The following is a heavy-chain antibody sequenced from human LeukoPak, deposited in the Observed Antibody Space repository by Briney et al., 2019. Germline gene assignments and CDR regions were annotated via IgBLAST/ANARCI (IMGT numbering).Heavy chain of an antibody. CDR3: ARQSGTVGAHY. J-gene: IGHJ4*02. Sequence: SETLSLTCTVSGGSISSSSYYRGWIRQPPGKGLEWIGSIYYSGSTYYNPSLKSRVTISVDTPKNQFSLKLSSVTAADTAVYYCARQSGTVGAHYWGQGTLVTVSS. CDR1: GGSISSSSYY. V-gene: IGHV4-39*01. CDR2: IYYSGST. D-gene: IGHD1-26*01.